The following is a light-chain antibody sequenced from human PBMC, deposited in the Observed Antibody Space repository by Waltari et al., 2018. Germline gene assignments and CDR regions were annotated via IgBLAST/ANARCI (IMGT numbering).Light chain of an antibody. CDR1: ALPKQY. J-gene: IGLJ2*01. CDR2: NDT. V-gene: IGLV3-25*03. CDR3: QSADSDGPFRLI. Sequence: SYELTQPPSVSVSPGQTARITCSADALPKQYIYWYQQKTGQAPVLVIYNDTESPSGVPERFSGSSSGTTVTLTISGVQAEDEADYYCQSADSDGPFRLIFGGGTKLTVL.